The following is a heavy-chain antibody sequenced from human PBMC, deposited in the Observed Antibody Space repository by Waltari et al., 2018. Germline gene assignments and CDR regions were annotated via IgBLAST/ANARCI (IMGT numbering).Heavy chain of an antibody. CDR2: IWFDGMDK. Sequence: QVNLVESGGGVVQPGGSLRLSCATSGLTFSNFGMHWVRQAPGKGLGGVVLIWFDGMDKLYADSVRGRFTISRDNSSRTLYLDMDSLRLDDTAMYYCAKDAFGNTYLDFWGQGTLVTVSS. CDR3: AKDAFGNTYLDF. V-gene: IGHV3-30*02. CDR1: GLTFSNFG. D-gene: IGHD2-2*02. J-gene: IGHJ4*02.